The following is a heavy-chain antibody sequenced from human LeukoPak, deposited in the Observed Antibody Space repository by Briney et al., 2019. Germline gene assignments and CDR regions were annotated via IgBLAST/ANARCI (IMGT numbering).Heavy chain of an antibody. CDR1: GYTFTSYG. J-gene: IGHJ4*02. V-gene: IGHV1-18*01. Sequence: VASVKVSCKASGYTFTSYGISWVRQAPGQGLEWMGWISAYNGNTNYAQKLQGRVTMTTDTSTSTAYMELRSLRSDDTAVYYCARDGKEDELLWFGVYTFHFDYWGQGTLVTVSS. CDR3: ARDGKEDELLWFGVYTFHFDY. CDR2: ISAYNGNT. D-gene: IGHD3-10*01.